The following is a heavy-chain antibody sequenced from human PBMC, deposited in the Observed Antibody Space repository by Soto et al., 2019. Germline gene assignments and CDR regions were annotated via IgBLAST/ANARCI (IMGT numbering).Heavy chain of an antibody. J-gene: IGHJ4*02. V-gene: IGHV4-59*01. CDR1: GGSISSYY. CDR2: IYYSGST. CDR3: ARDYGGDFDY. D-gene: IGHD4-17*01. Sequence: SETLSLTCTVSGGSISSYYWSWIRQPPGKGLEWIGYIYYSGSTNYNPSLKSRVTISVDTSKNQFSLKLSSVTAADTAVYYCARDYGGDFDYWGQGTLVTVSS.